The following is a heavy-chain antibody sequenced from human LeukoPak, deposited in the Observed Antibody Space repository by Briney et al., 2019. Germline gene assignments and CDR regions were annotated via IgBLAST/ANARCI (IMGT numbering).Heavy chain of an antibody. D-gene: IGHD2-2*01. J-gene: IGHJ4*02. V-gene: IGHV3-64*01. CDR2: ISSNGGST. CDR3: ARGGIFGVVPAAIHY. CDR1: GFTFSSYA. Sequence: GGSLRLSCAASGFTFSSYAMHWVRQAPGKGLEYVSAISSNGGSTYYANSVKGRFTISRDNSKNTLYLQMGSLRAEDMAVYYCARGGIFGVVPAAIHYWGQGTLVTVSS.